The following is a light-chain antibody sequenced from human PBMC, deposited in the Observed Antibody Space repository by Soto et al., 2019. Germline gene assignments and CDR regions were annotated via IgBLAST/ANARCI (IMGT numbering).Light chain of an antibody. V-gene: IGLV2-14*01. CDR2: EVS. Sequence: QSALTQPASVSLCPGQSITISCTGTSSDIGGYKHVSWYQQHPGKAPKLMIYEVSNRPSGVSNRFSGSKSGNTASLTISGLQAEDEADYYCSSYTTSSTQVFGTGTKVTV. J-gene: IGLJ1*01. CDR3: SSYTTSSTQV. CDR1: SSDIGGYKH.